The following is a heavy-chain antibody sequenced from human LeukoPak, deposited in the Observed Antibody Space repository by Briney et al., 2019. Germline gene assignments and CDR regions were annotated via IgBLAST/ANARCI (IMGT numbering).Heavy chain of an antibody. CDR1: GGSISSYY. J-gene: IGHJ4*02. CDR2: IYYSGST. D-gene: IGHD1-26*01. Sequence: SETLSLTXTVSGGSISSYYWSWIRQPPGKGLEWIGYIYYSGSTNYNPSLKSRVTISVDTSKNQFSLKLSSVTAADTAVYYSASSGSYTRPHFDYWGQGTLVTVSS. V-gene: IGHV4-59*01. CDR3: ASSGSYTRPHFDY.